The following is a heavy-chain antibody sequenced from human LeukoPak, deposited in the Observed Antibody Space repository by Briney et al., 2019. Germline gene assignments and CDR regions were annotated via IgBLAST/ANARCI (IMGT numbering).Heavy chain of an antibody. CDR2: ISGSGGST. Sequence: GGSLRLSCAASGFTFSSYAMSWVRQAPGKGLEWVSAISGSGGSTYYADSVKGRFTISRDNSKNTLYLQRNSLRAEDTAVYYCAKDDGDYDGGDAFDIWGQGTMVTVSS. D-gene: IGHD4-17*01. CDR3: AKDDGDYDGGDAFDI. CDR1: GFTFSSYA. J-gene: IGHJ3*02. V-gene: IGHV3-23*01.